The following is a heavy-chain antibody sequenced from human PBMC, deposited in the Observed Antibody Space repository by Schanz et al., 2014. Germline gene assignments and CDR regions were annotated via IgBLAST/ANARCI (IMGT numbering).Heavy chain of an antibody. V-gene: IGHV3-23*01. CDR1: GFSLDIFA. Sequence: EVHLLESGGGLVEPGGSLRLSCAPSGFSLDIFAVSRVRQAPGKGLEWVSAISGSGGSTYYADSVKGRFTISRDNSKNTLYLQMNSLRAEDTAVYFCAKDLGVDCGDGCFNWYFNLWGRGTLGTVS. J-gene: IGHJ2*01. CDR3: AKDLGVDCGDGCFNWYFNL. D-gene: IGHD2-21*02. CDR2: ISGSGGST.